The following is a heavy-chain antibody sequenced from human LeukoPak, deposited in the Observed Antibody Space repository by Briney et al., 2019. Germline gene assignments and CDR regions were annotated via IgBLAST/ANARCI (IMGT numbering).Heavy chain of an antibody. CDR1: GXSISSYY. D-gene: IGHD3-10*01. CDR2: IYYSGST. Sequence: PSETLSLTCTVSGXSISSYYWSWIRQPPGKGLECIGYIYYSGSTNYNPSLKSRVTISVDTSKNQFSLKLSSVTAADTAVYYCARQSFGVDPWGQGTLVTVSS. CDR3: ARQSFGVDP. J-gene: IGHJ5*02. V-gene: IGHV4-59*08.